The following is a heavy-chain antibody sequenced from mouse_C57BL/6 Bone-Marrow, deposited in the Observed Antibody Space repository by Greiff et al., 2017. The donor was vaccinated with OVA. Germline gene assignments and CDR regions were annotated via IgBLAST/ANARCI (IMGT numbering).Heavy chain of an antibody. CDR3: ARRRSIAY. CDR1: GYTFTSYW. J-gene: IGHJ3*01. V-gene: IGHV1-50*01. Sequence: QVHVKQPGAELVKPGASVKLSCKASGYTFTSYWMQWVKQRPGQGLEWIGEIDPSDSYTNYNQKFKGKATLTVDTSSSTAYMQLSSLTSEDSAVYYCARRRSIAYWGQGTLVTVSA. CDR2: IDPSDSYT.